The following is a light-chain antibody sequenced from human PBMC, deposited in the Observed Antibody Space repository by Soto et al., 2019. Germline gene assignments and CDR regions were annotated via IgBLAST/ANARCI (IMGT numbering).Light chain of an antibody. CDR1: QTLLHSNGYNY. CDR3: MQALQTPPA. V-gene: IGKV2-28*01. J-gene: IGKJ2*01. Sequence: DIVMTQSPLSLPVTPGEPASISCRSSQTLLHSNGYNYLDWYLQKPGQPPQLLFYLGSSRASGVPDRFSGSGSGTEFTLKISRVEAEDVGVYYCMQALQTPPAFGQGTKLEIK. CDR2: LGS.